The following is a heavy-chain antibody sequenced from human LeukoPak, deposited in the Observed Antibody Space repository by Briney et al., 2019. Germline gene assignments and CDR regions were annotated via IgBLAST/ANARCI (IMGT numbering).Heavy chain of an antibody. D-gene: IGHD1-14*01. J-gene: IGHJ6*02. CDR3: AKVRTYFYHGLDV. V-gene: IGHV3-23*01. CDR2: ISASTSGT. Sequence: GGSLRLSCAASGFTVSSNYMTWVRQAPGKGLEWVSGISASTSGTYYADSVKGRFTISRDNSKDTVFLQMNSLRAEDTAVYYCAKVRTYFYHGLDVWGQGTTVTVSS. CDR1: GFTVSSNY.